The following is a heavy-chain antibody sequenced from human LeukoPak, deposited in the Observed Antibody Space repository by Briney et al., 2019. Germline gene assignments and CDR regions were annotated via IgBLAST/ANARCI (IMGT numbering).Heavy chain of an antibody. J-gene: IGHJ4*02. V-gene: IGHV4-61*02. CDR3: ARGGGSYRQFHY. CDR2: IYTSGST. Sequence: PSQTLSLTCTVPGGSISSGTYYWSWIRQPAGNGLEWLGRIYTSGSTNYNPSLKSRVTISVDTSKNQFSVKLSSVTAADTAVYYCARGGGSYRQFHYWGQGTLVTVSS. D-gene: IGHD1-26*01. CDR1: GGSISSGTYY.